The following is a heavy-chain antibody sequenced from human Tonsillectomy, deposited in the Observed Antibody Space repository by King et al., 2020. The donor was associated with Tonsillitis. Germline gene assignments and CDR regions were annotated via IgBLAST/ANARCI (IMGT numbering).Heavy chain of an antibody. J-gene: IGHJ4*02. CDR3: AEGQWFGEVLSSFDY. Sequence: VQLVESGGDLVQPGGSLRLSCVVSGFTFIGYAMSWVRQAPGKGLECVSTISGSGDTTYYADSVKGRFTISRDNSKNTLYLQMNSLRAEDTAVYYCAEGQWFGEVLSSFDYWGQGTLVTVSS. V-gene: IGHV3-23*04. CDR1: GFTFIGYA. D-gene: IGHD3-10*01. CDR2: ISGSGDTT.